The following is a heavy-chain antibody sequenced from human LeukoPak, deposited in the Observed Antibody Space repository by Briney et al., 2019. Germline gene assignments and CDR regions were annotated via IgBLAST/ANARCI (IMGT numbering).Heavy chain of an antibody. Sequence: PGGSLRLSCAASGFNVRTNYMSWVRQAPGKGLEWVSIIYPGGSTYYADSMKGRFTISRDNSRNTLYLQIHSLAAEDTAIYYCAKDVQWEMKDSWGQGALVTVSS. J-gene: IGHJ4*02. D-gene: IGHD1-1*01. V-gene: IGHV3-53*01. CDR3: AKDVQWEMKDS. CDR1: GFNVRTNY. CDR2: IYPGGST.